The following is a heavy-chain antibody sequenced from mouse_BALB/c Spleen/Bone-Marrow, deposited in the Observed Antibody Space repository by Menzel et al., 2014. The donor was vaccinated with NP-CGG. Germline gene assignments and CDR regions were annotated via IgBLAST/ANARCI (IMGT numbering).Heavy chain of an antibody. CDR2: INNNGGST. J-gene: IGHJ1*01. V-gene: IGHV5-6-3*01. CDR3: ARVYGWYFDV. D-gene: IGHD1-1*01. CDR1: GFTFSSYG. Sequence: EVKRMESGGGLVQPGGSLKLSCVASGFTFSSYGMSWVRQTPDKGLELVATINNNGGSTYYPDSVKGQFTISRDNAKNTLYLQMSSLKSEDTAMYYCARVYGWYFDVWGAGTTVTVSS.